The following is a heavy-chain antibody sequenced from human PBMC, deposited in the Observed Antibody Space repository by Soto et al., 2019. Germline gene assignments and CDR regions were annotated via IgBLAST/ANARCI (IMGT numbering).Heavy chain of an antibody. Sequence: QVQLVQSGAEVKKPGSSVKVSCKASGVTFSSYAISWVRQAPGQGLEWMGGIIPIFGTANYAQKFQGRVTITADESTRKAEMELSSLRYEDTAVYYCARNSQRVRFNSDLFDYWGQGTLVTVSS. CDR3: ARNSQRVRFNSDLFDY. CDR2: IIPIFGTA. J-gene: IGHJ4*02. V-gene: IGHV1-69*01. CDR1: GVTFSSYA. D-gene: IGHD6-13*01.